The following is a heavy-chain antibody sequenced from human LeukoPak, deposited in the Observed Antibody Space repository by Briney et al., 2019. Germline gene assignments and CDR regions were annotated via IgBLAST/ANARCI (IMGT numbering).Heavy chain of an antibody. J-gene: IGHJ5*02. D-gene: IGHD3-22*01. CDR1: GFTFSSDW. CDR3: ARDPGLHYYDRSGYSFP. CDR2: IKQDGSEK. V-gene: IGHV3-7*01. Sequence: PGGSLRHSCAPSGFTFSSDWMSWGREATGKWLEWVANIKQDGSEKYYVDSVKGRLTISRDNAKNSLYLQMNSLRAEDTAVYYCARDPGLHYYDRSGYSFPWGQGTLVTVSS.